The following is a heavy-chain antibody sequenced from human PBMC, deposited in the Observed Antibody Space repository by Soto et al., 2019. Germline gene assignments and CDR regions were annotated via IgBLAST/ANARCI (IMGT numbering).Heavy chain of an antibody. CDR1: GGSISSSSYY. CDR2: IYYSGST. J-gene: IGHJ5*02. V-gene: IGHV4-39*01. Sequence: SETLSLTCTVSGGSISSSSYYWGWIRQPPGKGLEWIGSIYYSGSTYYNPSLKSRVTISVDTSKNQFSLKLSSVTAADTAVYYCARLGPSSSRIKGGYWFDPWGQGTLVTVSS. CDR3: ARLGPSSSRIKGGYWFDP. D-gene: IGHD6-13*01.